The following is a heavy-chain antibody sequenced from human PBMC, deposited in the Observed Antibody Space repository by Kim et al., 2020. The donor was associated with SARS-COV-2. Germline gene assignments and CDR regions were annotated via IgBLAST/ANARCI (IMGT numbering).Heavy chain of an antibody. J-gene: IGHJ3*02. CDR1: GGSISSYY. CDR3: ARSHYDILTGPSDAFDS. V-gene: IGHV4-59*01. CDR2: IYYSGST. D-gene: IGHD3-9*01. Sequence: SETLSLTCTVSGGSISSYYWSWIRQPPGKGLEWIGYIYYSGSTNYNPSLKSRVTISVDTSKNQFSLKLSSVTAADTAVYYCARSHYDILTGPSDAFDSWG.